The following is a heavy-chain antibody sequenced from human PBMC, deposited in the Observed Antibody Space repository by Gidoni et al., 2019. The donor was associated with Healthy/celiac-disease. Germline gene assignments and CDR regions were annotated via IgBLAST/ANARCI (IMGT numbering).Heavy chain of an antibody. J-gene: IGHJ5*02. D-gene: IGHD3-9*01. CDR1: GYTFTSYD. CDR3: ARGEDILTGYYVPATFDP. CDR2: MNPNSGNT. V-gene: IGHV1-8*01. Sequence: QVQLVQSGAEVKKPGASVKVSCKASGYTFTSYDINWVRQATGQGLEWMGWMNPNSGNTGYAQKFQGRVTMTRNTSISTAYMELSSLRSEDTAVYYCARGEDILTGYYVPATFDPWGQGTLVTVSS.